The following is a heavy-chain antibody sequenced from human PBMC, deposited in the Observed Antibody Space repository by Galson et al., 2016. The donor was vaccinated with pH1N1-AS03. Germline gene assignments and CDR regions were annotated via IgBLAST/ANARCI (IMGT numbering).Heavy chain of an antibody. CDR2: IQYDESYR. Sequence: SLRLSCAASGFTLSGYGMHWVRQAPGKGPEWVAFIQYDESYRNYADSVKGRFSISRDISKNTLYLQMNSLRVEDTAMFYCVKESPNEAGDYWGRGVMVTVSS. CDR1: GFTLSGYG. V-gene: IGHV3-30*02. CDR3: VKESPNEAGDY. J-gene: IGHJ4*02.